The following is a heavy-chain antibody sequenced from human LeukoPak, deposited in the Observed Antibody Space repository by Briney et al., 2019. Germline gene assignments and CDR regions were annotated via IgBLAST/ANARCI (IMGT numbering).Heavy chain of an antibody. CDR2: ISSSSSYI. CDR3: ARDISTYYYDSSGYYYGDY. V-gene: IGHV3-21*01. CDR1: GFTFSSYS. D-gene: IGHD3-22*01. J-gene: IGHJ4*02. Sequence: GESLRLSCAASGFTFSSYSMNWVRQAPGKGLEWVSSISSSSSYIYYADSVKGRFTISRDNAKNSLYLQMNSLRAEDTAVYYCARDISTYYYDSSGYYYGDYWGQGTLVTVSS.